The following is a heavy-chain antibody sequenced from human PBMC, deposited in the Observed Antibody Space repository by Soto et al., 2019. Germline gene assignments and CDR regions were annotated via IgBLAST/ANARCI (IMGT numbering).Heavy chain of an antibody. V-gene: IGHV4-31*03. D-gene: IGHD6-19*01. J-gene: IGHJ6*02. CDR1: GGSISSGGYY. CDR3: ARDPLAVAGHRDDSYYYYYGMDV. Sequence: SETLSLTCTVSGGSISSGGYYWSWIRQHPGKGLEWIGYIYYSGSTYYNPSLKSRVTISVDTSKNQFSLKLSSVTAADTAVYYCARDPLAVAGHRDDSYYYYYGMDVWGQGTTVTVSS. CDR2: IYYSGST.